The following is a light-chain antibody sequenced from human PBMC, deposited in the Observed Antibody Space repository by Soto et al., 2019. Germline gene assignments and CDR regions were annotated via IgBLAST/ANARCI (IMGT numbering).Light chain of an antibody. CDR3: KQHGSSPIT. CDR1: QTVTRNY. V-gene: IGKV3-20*01. Sequence: EILLTQSPGTLSLSPGERATLSCRASQTVTRNYLAWHQQKPGQTPRLLVYGASSRATGIQDRFSGSGSGTDFTLTIRRLEPEDFAVYYCKQHGSSPITFGQGTRLEIK. CDR2: GAS. J-gene: IGKJ5*01.